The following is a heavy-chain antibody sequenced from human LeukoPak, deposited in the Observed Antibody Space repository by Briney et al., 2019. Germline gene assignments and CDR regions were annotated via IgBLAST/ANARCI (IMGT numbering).Heavy chain of an antibody. V-gene: IGHV3-7*03. J-gene: IGHJ5*02. CDR2: IDRDGTTL. Sequence: GGSLRLSCAASGFTLGTYWMSWVRQAPGKRLECVANIDRDGTTLLYLASLEGRFAISRDNAKNSLSLQGNSLRVEDTAVYYCARDGGYCEGITCPGDLWGQGALVAVSS. CDR1: GFTLGTYW. CDR3: ARDGGYCEGITCPGDL. D-gene: IGHD2-15*01.